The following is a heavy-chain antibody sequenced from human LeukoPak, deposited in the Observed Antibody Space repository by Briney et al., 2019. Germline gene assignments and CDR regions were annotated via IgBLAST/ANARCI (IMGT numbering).Heavy chain of an antibody. J-gene: IGHJ3*02. V-gene: IGHV3-74*01. Sequence: GGSLRLSCAASGFTFSSYWMHWVRQAPGKGLVWVSRINSDGSTTSYADSVKGRFTISRDNTKNTLYLQMNSLRAEDTAVYYCSRDTADDAFDIWGQGTMVTVSS. CDR2: INSDGSTT. CDR3: SRDTADDAFDI. CDR1: GFTFSSYW.